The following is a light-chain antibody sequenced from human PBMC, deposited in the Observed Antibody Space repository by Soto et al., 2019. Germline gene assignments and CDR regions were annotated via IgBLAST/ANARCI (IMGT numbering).Light chain of an antibody. CDR3: SAYAGSSTWV. CDR1: SSDVGGYNY. CDR2: GVY. V-gene: IGLV2-8*01. J-gene: IGLJ2*01. Sequence: QSAPTQPPSASGSPGQSVTFSCTGTSSDVGGYNYVSWYQQYPGKAPKLMIYGVYKRHSGVPDRFSGSKSGNTASLTVSGLQPEDEADCYCSAYAGSSTWVFGGGTKLTVL.